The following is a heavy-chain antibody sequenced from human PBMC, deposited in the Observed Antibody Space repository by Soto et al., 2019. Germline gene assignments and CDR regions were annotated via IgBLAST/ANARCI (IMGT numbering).Heavy chain of an antibody. Sequence: SETLSLTCTVSSGSINSFYWSWIRQPAGKGLEWIGRIHSSGTTNYNPSLKSRVTMSVDTSRNQFSLKLTSVTAADTAVYYCARDRIIGTSYSDYWGQGVLVTVS. CDR3: ARDRIIGTSYSDY. CDR1: SGSINSFY. CDR2: IHSSGTT. D-gene: IGHD1-7*01. J-gene: IGHJ4*02. V-gene: IGHV4-4*07.